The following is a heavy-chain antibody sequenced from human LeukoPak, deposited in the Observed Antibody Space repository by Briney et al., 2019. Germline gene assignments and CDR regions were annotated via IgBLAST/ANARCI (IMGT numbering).Heavy chain of an antibody. V-gene: IGHV1-69*04. CDR2: IIPILGIA. D-gene: IGHD3-22*01. CDR3: AREREEDDYYDSSGLDY. Sequence: ASVKVSCKASGYTFTNYAISWVRQAPGQGLEWMGRIIPILGIANYAQKFQGRVTITADKSTSTAYTELSSLRSEDTAVYYCAREREEDDYYDSSGLDYWGQGTLVTVSS. J-gene: IGHJ4*02. CDR1: GYTFTNYA.